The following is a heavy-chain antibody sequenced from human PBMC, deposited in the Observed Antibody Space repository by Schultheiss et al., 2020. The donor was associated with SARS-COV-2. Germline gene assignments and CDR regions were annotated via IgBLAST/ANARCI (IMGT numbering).Heavy chain of an antibody. D-gene: IGHD6-19*01. J-gene: IGHJ3*02. Sequence: SQTLSLSCTVSGGSISSYYWSWIRQPAGKGLEYIGRIYNTGSTNYNPSLKSRVTMSVDTSKKQFSLKPSSVTAADTAIYYCVRTIVSGTRGAFDIWGQGTXXXVSS. V-gene: IGHV4-4*07. CDR1: GGSISSYY. CDR3: VRTIVSGTRGAFDI. CDR2: IYNTGST.